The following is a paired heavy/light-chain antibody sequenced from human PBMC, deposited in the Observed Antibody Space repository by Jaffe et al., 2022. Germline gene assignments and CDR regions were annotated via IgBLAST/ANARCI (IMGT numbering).Heavy chain of an antibody. CDR3: ARANLHDLNTHLDY. Sequence: QVQLQESGPGLVKPSETLSLTCSVSGGSIGTYYWIWIRQPPGKGLEWIGYIYYSGSTNSNPSLRSRVTISLDTSKSQFSLRLNSVTAADTAVYYCARANLHDLNTHLDYWGPGTLVTVSS. CDR2: IYYSGST. J-gene: IGHJ4*02. V-gene: IGHV4-59*01. CDR1: GGSIGTYY. D-gene: IGHD4-4*01.
Light chain of an antibody. V-gene: IGLV1-51*02. CDR2: EIN. CDR3: GTWHSSLTAGI. CDR1: SSDIGSHY. Sequence: QSVLTQPPSVSAAPGQKVTISCSGSSSDIGSHYVSWYQQLPGTAPKLLIYEINKRPSGIPDRFSGSKSGTSATLAITGLQTGDEADYYCGTWHSSLTAGIFGGGTKLTVL. J-gene: IGLJ2*01.